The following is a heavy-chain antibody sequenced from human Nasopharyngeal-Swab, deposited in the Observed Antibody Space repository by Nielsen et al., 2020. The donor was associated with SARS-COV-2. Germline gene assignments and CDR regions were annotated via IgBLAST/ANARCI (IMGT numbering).Heavy chain of an antibody. J-gene: IGHJ4*02. CDR3: AREAAGALGYYFDY. D-gene: IGHD7-27*01. V-gene: IGHV3-53*01. CDR2: IYSGGNT. Sequence: GESLKISCAASGFTVSRNYMSWVRQAPGKGLEWVSVIYSGGNTYYADSVKGRFTISRDNSKNTLYLQMNSLRAEDTAVYYCAREAAGALGYYFDYWGQGTLVTVSS. CDR1: GFTVSRNY.